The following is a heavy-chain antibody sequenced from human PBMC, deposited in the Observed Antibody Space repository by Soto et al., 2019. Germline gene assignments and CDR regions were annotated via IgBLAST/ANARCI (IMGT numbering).Heavy chain of an antibody. V-gene: IGHV4-34*01. CDR3: ARVIGYCRGDSCDAFDI. CDR1: GVSFSIYY. CDR2: INHSGST. J-gene: IGHJ3*02. Sequence: SETLSLTCAVYGVSFSIYYWTWIRKPPGMGLEWIGEINHSGSTNYIPSLKSRVTVSVDTSKNQFSLNLSSVTAADTAVYYCARVIGYCRGDSCDAFDIWGRGTMVTVSS. D-gene: IGHD2-15*01.